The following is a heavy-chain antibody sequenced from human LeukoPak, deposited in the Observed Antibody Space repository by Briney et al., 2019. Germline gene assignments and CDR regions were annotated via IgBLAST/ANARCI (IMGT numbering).Heavy chain of an antibody. CDR1: GYTFTGYY. Sequence: ASVKVSCKASGYTFTGYYMHWVRQAPGQGLEWMGWINCNSGGTNYAQKFQGRVTMTRDTSISTAYMELSRLRSDDTAVYYCARIGGSGYTSGTFDYWGQGTLVTVSS. CDR3: ARIGGSGYTSGTFDY. D-gene: IGHD5-18*01. V-gene: IGHV1-2*02. J-gene: IGHJ4*02. CDR2: INCNSGGT.